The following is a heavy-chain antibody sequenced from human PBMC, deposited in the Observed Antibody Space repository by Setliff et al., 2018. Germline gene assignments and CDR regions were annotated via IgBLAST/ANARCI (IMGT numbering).Heavy chain of an antibody. V-gene: IGHV4-39*07. CDR1: GGSISTTNYF. J-gene: IGHJ5*02. D-gene: IGHD6-6*01. CDR3: ARGYAARVGFGNWFDP. Sequence: SETLSLTCTVSGGSISTTNYFWGWIRQPPGGGLEWIGILYYTGATYYNPPLKSRVTISVDTPNNQFSLKLSSVTAADTAVFYCARGYAARVGFGNWFDPWGQGTLVTVSS. CDR2: LYYTGAT.